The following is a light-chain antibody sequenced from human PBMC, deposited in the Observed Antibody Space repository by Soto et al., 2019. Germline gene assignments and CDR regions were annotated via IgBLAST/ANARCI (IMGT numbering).Light chain of an antibody. CDR2: RSD. Sequence: QAVVTQPPSASATPGQRVTISCSGSSSSIGSNSVYWYHHLPGTAPKLLIYRSDQRPSGVADRFSASKSGTSASLAISGLRSEDEGNYYCAVWDDSLSAGVFGGGTKLTVL. J-gene: IGLJ3*02. V-gene: IGLV1-47*01. CDR3: AVWDDSLSAGV. CDR1: SSSIGSNS.